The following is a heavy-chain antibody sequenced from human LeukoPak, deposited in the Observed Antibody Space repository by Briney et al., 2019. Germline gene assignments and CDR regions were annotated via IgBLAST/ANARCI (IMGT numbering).Heavy chain of an antibody. CDR2: ITSSGRTT. D-gene: IGHD2-15*01. CDR1: GFTFSSYE. CDR3: VRGYSFGPYGMDV. Sequence: GGSLRLSCAASGFTFSSYEMNWVRQAPGKGLEWVSHITSSGRTTYYADSVKGRFTISRDNAKNSLYLQMNSLRAEDTAVYFCVRGYSFGPYGMDVWGQGTTVTVSS. J-gene: IGHJ6*02. V-gene: IGHV3-48*03.